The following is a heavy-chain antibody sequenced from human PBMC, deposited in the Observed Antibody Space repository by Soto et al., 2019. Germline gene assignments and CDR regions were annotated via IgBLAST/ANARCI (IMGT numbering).Heavy chain of an antibody. Sequence: EVQLVESGGGLVKPGGSLRLSCTASGFTFSDFSMTWVRQAPGKGLEWVSSISSDSNSMSYADSVKGRFTISRDHAKNSLYLQMNSLRSEYAAVFYCARAAAAGANFEYWGQGTLVTVSS. J-gene: IGHJ4*02. CDR3: ARAAAAGANFEY. V-gene: IGHV3-21*01. D-gene: IGHD6-13*01. CDR2: ISSDSNSM. CDR1: GFTFSDFS.